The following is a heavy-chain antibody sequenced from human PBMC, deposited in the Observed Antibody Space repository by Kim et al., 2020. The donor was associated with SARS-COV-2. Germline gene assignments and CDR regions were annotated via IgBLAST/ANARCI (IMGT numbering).Heavy chain of an antibody. Sequence: SETLSLTCTVSGGSISSGGYYWSWIRQHPGKGLEWIGYIYYSGSTYYNPSLKSRVTISVDTSKNQFSLKLSSVTAADTAVYYCARGRVNAAADYWGQGTLVTVSS. CDR3: ARGRVNAAADY. J-gene: IGHJ4*02. CDR2: IYYSGST. D-gene: IGHD6-13*01. CDR1: GGSISSGGYY. V-gene: IGHV4-31*03.